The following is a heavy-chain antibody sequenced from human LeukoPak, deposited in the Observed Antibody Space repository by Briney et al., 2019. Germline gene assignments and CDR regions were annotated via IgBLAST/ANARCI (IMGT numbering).Heavy chain of an antibody. D-gene: IGHD1-26*01. CDR3: ARAKGIVGATKGYFDY. CDR2: IYYSGST. CDR1: GGSVRSSSYY. V-gene: IGHV4-61*01. J-gene: IGHJ4*02. Sequence: SETLSLTCTDSGGSVRSSSYYWSWIRQPPGKGLEWIGYIYYSGSTNYNPSLKSRVTISVDTSKNQFSLKLSSVTAADTAVYYCARAKGIVGATKGYFDYWGQGTLVTVSS.